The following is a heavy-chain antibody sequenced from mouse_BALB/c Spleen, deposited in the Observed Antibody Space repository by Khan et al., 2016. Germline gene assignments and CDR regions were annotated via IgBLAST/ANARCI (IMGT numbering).Heavy chain of an antibody. J-gene: IGHJ4*01. CDR1: GYTFTDYS. D-gene: IGHD1-1*01. Sequence: QIQLVQSGPELKKPGETVKISCKASGYTFTDYSMHWVKQAPGKGLKWMGWINTETGEPTYADDFKGRVAFSFETSASTAYLQINNLKNEDTATYFCARDDSSYNAMDYWGQGTSVTVSS. CDR3: ARDDSSYNAMDY. CDR2: INTETGEP. V-gene: IGHV9-2-1*01.